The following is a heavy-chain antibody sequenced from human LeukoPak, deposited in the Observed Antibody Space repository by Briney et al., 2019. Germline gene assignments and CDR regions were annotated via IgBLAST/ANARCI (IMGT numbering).Heavy chain of an antibody. CDR2: IYYSGST. V-gene: IGHV4-39*07. Sequence: SETLSLTCTVSGGSISSSSYYWGWIRQPPGKGLEWIGSIYYSGSTYYNPSLKSRVTISVDTSKNQFSLKLSSVTAADTAVYYCARRARTLTLLDAFDIWGQGTMVTVSS. D-gene: IGHD1-14*01. CDR1: GGSISSSSYY. J-gene: IGHJ3*02. CDR3: ARRARTLTLLDAFDI.